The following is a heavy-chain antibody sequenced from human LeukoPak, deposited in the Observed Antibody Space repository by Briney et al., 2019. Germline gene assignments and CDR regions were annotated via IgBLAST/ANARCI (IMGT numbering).Heavy chain of an antibody. Sequence: PGGSLRLSCAASGFTFSSYEMNWVRQAPGKGLEWVSYIMSSGSTIYYADSVKGRFPISRDNAKNSLYLQMNSLRAEETAVYYCARDRYYYDSSGYYPDYPDAFDIWGQGTMVTVSS. D-gene: IGHD3-22*01. CDR1: GFTFSSYE. CDR2: IMSSGSTI. V-gene: IGHV3-48*03. CDR3: ARDRYYYDSSGYYPDYPDAFDI. J-gene: IGHJ3*02.